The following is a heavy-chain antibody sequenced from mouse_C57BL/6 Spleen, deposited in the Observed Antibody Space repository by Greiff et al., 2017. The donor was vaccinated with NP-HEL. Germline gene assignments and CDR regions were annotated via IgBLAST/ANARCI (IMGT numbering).Heavy chain of an antibody. CDR2: ISYSGST. CDR3: ARARGNYVFGAMDY. Sequence: DVHLVESGPGMVKPSQSLSLTCTVTGYSITSGYDWHWIRHFPGNKLEWMGYISYSGSTNYNPYLKSRISITHDTSKNHFFLKLNSVTTEDTATYYCARARGNYVFGAMDYWGQGTSVTVSS. CDR1: GYSITSGYD. J-gene: IGHJ4*01. V-gene: IGHV3-1*01. D-gene: IGHD2-1*01.